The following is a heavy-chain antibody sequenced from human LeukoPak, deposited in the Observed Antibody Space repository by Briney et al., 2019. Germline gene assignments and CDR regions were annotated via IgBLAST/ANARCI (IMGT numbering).Heavy chain of an antibody. CDR1: GGSICSYY. D-gene: IGHD6-19*01. J-gene: IGHJ4*02. V-gene: IGHV4-4*07. CDR2: IYTSGST. Sequence: KPSETLSLTXTVSGGSICSYYWSWIRQPAGKGLEWIGRIYTSGSTNYDPSLKSRVTMSVDTSKNQFSLKLSSVTAADTAVYYCAREIRYSSLDWGQGTLVTVSS. CDR3: AREIRYSSLD.